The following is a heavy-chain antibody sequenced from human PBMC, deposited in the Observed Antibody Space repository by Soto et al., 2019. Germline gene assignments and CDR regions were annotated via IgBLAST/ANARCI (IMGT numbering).Heavy chain of an antibody. CDR2: IYHSGST. D-gene: IGHD4-17*01. Sequence: ASETLSLTCAVSGGSISSSNWWSWVRQPPGKGLEWIGEIYHSGSTNYNPSLKSRITISVDTSKNQFSLRLSSVTAADTAVYYCATDYGDYYFDSWGQGTLVTVSS. CDR3: ATDYGDYYFDS. J-gene: IGHJ4*02. V-gene: IGHV4-4*02. CDR1: GGSISSSNW.